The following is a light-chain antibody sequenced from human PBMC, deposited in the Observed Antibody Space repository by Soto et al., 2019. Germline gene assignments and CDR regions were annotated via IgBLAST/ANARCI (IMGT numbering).Light chain of an antibody. CDR1: SGSIASNY. Sequence: NFMLTQPHSVSESPGKTVIISCTRSSGSIASNYVQWYQQRPGSSPTTVIYEDNQRPSGVPDRFSGSIDSSSNSASLTISGLETEDEADYFCQSYDATNQVFGGATKLTV. CDR3: QSYDATNQV. J-gene: IGLJ3*02. CDR2: EDN. V-gene: IGLV6-57*01.